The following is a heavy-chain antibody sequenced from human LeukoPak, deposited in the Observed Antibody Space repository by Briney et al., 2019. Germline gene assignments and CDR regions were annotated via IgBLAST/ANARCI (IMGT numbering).Heavy chain of an antibody. CDR3: ARVLYGSGTYYFDY. Sequence: SETLSLTCTVSGGSISNYYWSWIRQPPGKGLEWIGYIYYSGSTSHNPALKSRVTISVDTSKNQFSLKLSSVTAADTAVYYCARVLYGSGTYYFDYWGQGTLVTVSS. CDR1: GGSISNYY. V-gene: IGHV4-59*01. J-gene: IGHJ4*02. CDR2: IYYSGST. D-gene: IGHD3-10*01.